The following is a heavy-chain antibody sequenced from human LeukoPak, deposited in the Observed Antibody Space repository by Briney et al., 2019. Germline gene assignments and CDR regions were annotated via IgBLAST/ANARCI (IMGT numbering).Heavy chain of an antibody. CDR1: GGTFSSYA. CDR3: ARLPYDSSGYGMDV. V-gene: IGHV1-69*13. J-gene: IGHJ6*02. Sequence: ASVKVSCKASGGTFSSYAISWVRQAPGQGLEWMGGIIPIFGTANYAQKFQGRVSITADESTSTAYMELSSLRSEDTAVYYCARLPYDSSGYGMDVWGQGTTVTVSS. CDR2: IIPIFGTA. D-gene: IGHD3-22*01.